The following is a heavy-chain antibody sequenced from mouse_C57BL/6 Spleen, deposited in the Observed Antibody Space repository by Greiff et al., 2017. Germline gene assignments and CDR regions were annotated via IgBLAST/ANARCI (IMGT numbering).Heavy chain of an antibody. D-gene: IGHD1-1*01. J-gene: IGHJ2*01. CDR3: ARSSDYYGSSLFDY. Sequence: QVQLQQSGAELVRPGTSVKVSCKASGYAITNYLIEWVKQRPGQGLAWIGGINPGSGGTNYTEKFKGKATLTAAKSSSTAYLQLSSLTSEDSAVYVYARSSDYYGSSLFDYWGKGTTLTVSA. CDR2: INPGSGGT. CDR1: GYAITNYL. V-gene: IGHV1-54*01.